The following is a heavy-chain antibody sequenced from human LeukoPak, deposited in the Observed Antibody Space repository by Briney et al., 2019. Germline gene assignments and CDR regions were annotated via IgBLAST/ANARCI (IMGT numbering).Heavy chain of an antibody. CDR3: AKDYSGSYYYFDY. CDR2: ISGSGGST. D-gene: IGHD1-26*01. J-gene: IGHJ4*02. V-gene: IGHV3-23*01. CDR1: GFTFSNYA. Sequence: PGGSLKLSCAASGFTFSNYAMTWVRQAPGKGLEWVSVISGSGGSTYYADSVKGRFSISRDNSKNTLHLQMNSLRAEDTAVYYCAKDYSGSYYYFDYWGQGTLVTVSS.